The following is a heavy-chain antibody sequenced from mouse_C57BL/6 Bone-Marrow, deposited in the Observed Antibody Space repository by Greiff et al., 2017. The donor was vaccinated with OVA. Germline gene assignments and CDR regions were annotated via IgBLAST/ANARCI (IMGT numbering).Heavy chain of an antibody. J-gene: IGHJ4*01. Sequence: VQLKESGPELVKPGASVKISCKASGYSFTDYNMNWVKQSTGKSLEWIGVINPNYGTTSYNQKFKGKATLTVDQSSSTAYMQLNSLTSEDSAVYYCARGDSSGYHAMDYWGQGTSVTVSS. CDR2: INPNYGTT. CDR1: GYSFTDYN. V-gene: IGHV1-39*01. D-gene: IGHD3-2*02. CDR3: ARGDSSGYHAMDY.